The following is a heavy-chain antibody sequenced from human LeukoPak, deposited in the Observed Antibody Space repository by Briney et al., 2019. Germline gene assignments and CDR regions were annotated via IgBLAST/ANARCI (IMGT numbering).Heavy chain of an antibody. D-gene: IGHD3-22*01. CDR1: SGSFSGYY. CDR2: INHSGST. Sequence: PSETLSLTCAVYSGSFSGYYWSWIRQPPGKGLEWIGEINHSGSTNYNPSLKSRVTISVDTSKNQFSLKLSSVTAADTAVYYCARGVRYYYDSSGYYYHYYYYYMDVWGKGTTVTVSS. J-gene: IGHJ6*03. V-gene: IGHV4-34*01. CDR3: ARGVRYYYDSSGYYYHYYYYYMDV.